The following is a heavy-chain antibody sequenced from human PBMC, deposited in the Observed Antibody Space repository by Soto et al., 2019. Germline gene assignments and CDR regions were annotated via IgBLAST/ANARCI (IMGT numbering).Heavy chain of an antibody. CDR3: ARAFFYHGSDSRGYSFDAFDF. J-gene: IGHJ3*01. CDR1: GYTFTSSG. CDR2: ISAHTGSS. D-gene: IGHD3-22*01. Sequence: QVQLVQSGAEVKKPGASVKVSCKASGYTFTSSGMSWVRQAPGQGLEWMGWISAHTGSSEYAQRFQGRVTMTTDRSTSTADMELRSLRSDDTAVYYCARAFFYHGSDSRGYSFDAFDFWGPGTLVTVSS. V-gene: IGHV1-18*01.